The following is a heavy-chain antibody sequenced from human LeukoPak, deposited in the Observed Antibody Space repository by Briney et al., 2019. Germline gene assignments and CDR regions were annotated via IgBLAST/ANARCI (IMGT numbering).Heavy chain of an antibody. CDR1: GGSFSGYY. CDR2: INHSGST. J-gene: IGHJ6*03. V-gene: IGHV4-34*01. Sequence: PSETLSLTCAVYGGSFSGYYWSWIRQPPGKGLEWIGEINHSGSTNYNPSLKSRVTISVDTSKNQFSLKLSSVTAADTAVYYCARLPPYMDVWGKGTTVTISS. CDR3: ARLPPYMDV.